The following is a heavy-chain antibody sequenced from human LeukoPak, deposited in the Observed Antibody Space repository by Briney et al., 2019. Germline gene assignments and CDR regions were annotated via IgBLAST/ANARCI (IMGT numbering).Heavy chain of an antibody. D-gene: IGHD3-10*01. V-gene: IGHV3-23*01. Sequence: GGSLRLSCAASGFIFSNYGMSWVRQAPGKGLERVSAIRGNAGTTYYADSVKGRFTIFRDNYKNMLYLQMNSLRADDTAVYFCVKPFYYSSGSLNWGQGTLVTVSS. J-gene: IGHJ4*02. CDR1: GFIFSNYG. CDR3: VKPFYYSSGSLN. CDR2: IRGNAGTT.